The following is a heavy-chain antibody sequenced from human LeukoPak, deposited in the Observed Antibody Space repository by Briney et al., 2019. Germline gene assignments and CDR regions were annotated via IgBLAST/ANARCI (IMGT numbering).Heavy chain of an antibody. Sequence: GGSLRLSCAASGFTFSSYAMHWVRQPPGKGLEWVTVISYDGSNKYYADSVKGRFTISRDNSKNTLYLQMNSLRAEDTAVYYCARVRGQYSSGWYSYWGQGTLVTVSS. D-gene: IGHD6-19*01. CDR1: GFTFSSYA. CDR3: ARVRGQYSSGWYSY. CDR2: ISYDGSNK. V-gene: IGHV3-30-3*01. J-gene: IGHJ4*02.